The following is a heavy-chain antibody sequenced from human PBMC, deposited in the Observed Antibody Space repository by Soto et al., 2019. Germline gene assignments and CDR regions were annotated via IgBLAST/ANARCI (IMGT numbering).Heavy chain of an antibody. V-gene: IGHV5-51*01. CDR3: ARNYYGLGSYWGQTTDSYYYGMAV. D-gene: IGHD3-10*01. CDR1: GWSDTRYW. Sequence: LTSSEERRGWSDTRYWFAPERQMPGKGLEWMGIIYPGDSDTRYSPSLQGQVTISADKSISPAYRQWSSLKASDTVMYYCARNYYGLGSYWGQTTDSYYYGMAVWGNGTTVPVS. J-gene: IGHJ6*04. CDR2: IYPGDSDT.